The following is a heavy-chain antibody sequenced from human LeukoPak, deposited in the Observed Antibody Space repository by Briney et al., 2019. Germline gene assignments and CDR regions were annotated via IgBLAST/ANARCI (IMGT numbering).Heavy chain of an antibody. J-gene: IGHJ4*02. CDR1: GFTFSSYD. D-gene: IGHD1-26*01. V-gene: IGHV3-13*01. CDR2: IGTAGDT. Sequence: PGGSLRPSCAASGFTFSSYDMHWVRQATGKGLEWVSAIGTAGDTYYPGSVKGRFTISRENAKNSLYLQMNSLRAGDTAVYYCARGGLRSYYGIDYWGQGTLVTVSS. CDR3: ARGGLRSYYGIDY.